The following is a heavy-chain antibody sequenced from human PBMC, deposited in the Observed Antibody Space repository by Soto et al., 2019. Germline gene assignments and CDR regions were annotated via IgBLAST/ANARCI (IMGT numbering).Heavy chain of an antibody. CDR2: ISAYNGNT. CDR1: GYTFTSYG. Sequence: QVQLVQSGAEVKKPGASVKVSCKASGYTFTSYGISWVRQAPGQGLEWMGWISAYNGNTNYAQKLQGRVTMTTDTSTSTAYMELRSLRSDDTAVYYCARFADIVLMVYASKATGFDYWGQGTLVTVSS. D-gene: IGHD2-8*01. V-gene: IGHV1-18*01. J-gene: IGHJ4*02. CDR3: ARFADIVLMVYASKATGFDY.